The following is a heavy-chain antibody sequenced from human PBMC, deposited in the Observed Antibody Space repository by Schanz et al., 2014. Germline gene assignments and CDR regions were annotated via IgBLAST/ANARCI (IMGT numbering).Heavy chain of an antibody. CDR2: IIFTDGRT. CDR3: VRDILHRVYDSGSP. CDR1: GFTFSSYA. Sequence: EVQLLESGGGLVQPGGSLRLSCAASGFTFSSYAMSCVRQAPGRGLEWVSIIFTDGRTYYADSVKGRFTISRDNAKNSLYLEMNSLRAEDTAVYYCVRDILHRVYDSGSPWGQGTLVTVSS. V-gene: IGHV3-23*03. D-gene: IGHD3-10*01. J-gene: IGHJ5*02.